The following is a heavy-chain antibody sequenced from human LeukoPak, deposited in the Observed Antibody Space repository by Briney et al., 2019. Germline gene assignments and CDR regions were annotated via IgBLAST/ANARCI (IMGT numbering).Heavy chain of an antibody. D-gene: IGHD3-22*01. J-gene: IGHJ3*02. Sequence: QTGGSLRLSCAASGFTVSSNYMSWVRQAPGKGLEWVSVIYSGGSTYYADSVKGRFTISRDNSKNTLYLQMNSLRAEDTAVYYCAKGGYYDSSGYSHGVAFDIWGQGTMVTVSS. CDR3: AKGGYYDSSGYSHGVAFDI. V-gene: IGHV3-53*01. CDR2: IYSGGST. CDR1: GFTVSSNY.